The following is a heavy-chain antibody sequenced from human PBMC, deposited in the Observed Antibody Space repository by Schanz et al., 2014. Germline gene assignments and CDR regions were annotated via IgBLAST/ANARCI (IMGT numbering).Heavy chain of an antibody. CDR3: AGAFDSSGYYFDY. Sequence: QVQLVQSGAEVKKPGASVKVSCKASGYTLSAYSLHWVRQAPGQGLEWMGIVNPSVRGTHFAREFQGRVTVTSDTSTSTVYMELSGLRSEDTAVDYCAGAFDSSGYYFDYWGQGTLVTDSS. CDR1: GYTLSAYS. J-gene: IGHJ4*02. D-gene: IGHD3-22*01. V-gene: IGHV1-46*03. CDR2: VNPSVRGT.